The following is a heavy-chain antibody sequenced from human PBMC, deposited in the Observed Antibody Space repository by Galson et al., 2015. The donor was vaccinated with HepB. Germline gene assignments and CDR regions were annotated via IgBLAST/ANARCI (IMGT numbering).Heavy chain of an antibody. J-gene: IGHJ5*02. D-gene: IGHD2-21*02. V-gene: IGHV1-24*01. CDR2: FDPEDGET. CDR3: ATHTKGCGGDCYPYNWFDP. Sequence: SVKVSCKVSGYTLTELSMHWVRQAPGKGLEWMGGFDPEDGETIYAQKFQGRVTMTEDTSTDTAYMELSSLRSEDTAVYYCATHTKGCGGDCYPYNWFDPWGQGTLVTVSS. CDR1: GYTLTELS.